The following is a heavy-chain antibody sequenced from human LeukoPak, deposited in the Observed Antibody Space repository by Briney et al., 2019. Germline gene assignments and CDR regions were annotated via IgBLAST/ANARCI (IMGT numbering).Heavy chain of an antibody. CDR1: GGSFSGYY. V-gene: IGHV4-34*01. J-gene: IGHJ4*02. CDR2: INHSGST. CDR3: ARFSNDHGVKFDY. Sequence: SETLSLTCAVYGGSFSGYYWSWIRQPPGKGLEWIGEINHSGSTNYNPSLKSRVTMSVDTSKNQFSLKLDSVTAADTAVYYCARFSNDHGVKFDYWGQGTLVTVSS. D-gene: IGHD4-17*01.